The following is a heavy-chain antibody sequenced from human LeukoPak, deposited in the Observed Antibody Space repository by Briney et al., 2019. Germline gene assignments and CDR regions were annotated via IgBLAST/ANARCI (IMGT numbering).Heavy chain of an antibody. D-gene: IGHD4-17*01. CDR2: IYYSGST. V-gene: IGHV4-39*07. CDR3: ASHDYGDSYYFDY. J-gene: IGHJ4*02. CDR1: GGSISSSSYY. Sequence: PSETLSLTCTVSGGSISSSSYYWGWIRQPPGKGLEWIGSIYYSGSTYYNPSLKSRVTISVDRSKNQFSLKLSSVTAADTAVYYCASHDYGDSYYFDYWGQGTLVTVSS.